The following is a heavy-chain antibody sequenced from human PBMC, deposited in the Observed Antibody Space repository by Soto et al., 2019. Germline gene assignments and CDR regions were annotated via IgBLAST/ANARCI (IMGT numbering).Heavy chain of an antibody. J-gene: IGHJ6*02. V-gene: IGHV3-53*01. D-gene: IGHD3-3*01. CDR2: IYSGGST. Sequence: GGSLRLSCAASGFTVSSNSMSWVRQAPGKGLECVSVIYSGGSTYYADSVKGRFTISRDNSKNTLYLQMNSLRAEDTAVYYCARDLGLKYYDFWSGRGAYGMDVWGQGTTVTVYS. CDR1: GFTVSSNS. CDR3: ARDLGLKYYDFWSGRGAYGMDV.